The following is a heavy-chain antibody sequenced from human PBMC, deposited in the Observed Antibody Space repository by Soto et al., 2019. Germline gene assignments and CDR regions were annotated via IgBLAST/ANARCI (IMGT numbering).Heavy chain of an antibody. CDR2: ISYDGSNK. CDR1: GFTFSRYG. Sequence: LRLSCAASGFTFSRYGMHLVRQAPFKGLEWVAIISYDGSNKYYADSVKGRFTISRDDSKNTLYLQMNSLRAEDTAVYYCAKDGEGLYYYDSSGPKSWFDPWGQGTLVTVSS. V-gene: IGHV3-30*18. D-gene: IGHD3-22*01. J-gene: IGHJ5*02. CDR3: AKDGEGLYYYDSSGPKSWFDP.